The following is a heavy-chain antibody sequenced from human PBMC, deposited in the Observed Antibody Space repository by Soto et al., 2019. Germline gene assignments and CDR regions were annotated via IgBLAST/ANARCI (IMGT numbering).Heavy chain of an antibody. CDR1: GFTVSSXX. CDR3: ARGSIWSGYYGPFSYMDV. Sequence: GGSLRLSCAASGFTVSSXXMXXXXQAPGKGLEWVSXIDSGGSTNSADSVKGRFTISRANSKNTLYLQMNSLRAEDTAVYYCARGSIWSGYYGPFSYMDVWGKGTTVTVSS. D-gene: IGHD3-3*01. CDR2: IDSGGST. J-gene: IGHJ6*03. V-gene: IGHV3-66*01.